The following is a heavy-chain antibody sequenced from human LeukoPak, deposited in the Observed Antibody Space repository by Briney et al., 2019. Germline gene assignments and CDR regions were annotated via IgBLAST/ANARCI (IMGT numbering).Heavy chain of an antibody. J-gene: IGHJ4*02. V-gene: IGHV3-33*01. CDR3: ARLGSSWTFDY. CDR2: IWYDGSRR. CDR1: GFTFSSYG. Sequence: PWGSLRLSCVASGFTFSSYGMNWVRQAPGKGLEWVAVIWYDGSRRYYADSVKGRFTISRDNSKNTLYLQMDSLRAEDTAVYYCARLGSSWTFDYWGQGTLVTVSS. D-gene: IGHD6-13*01.